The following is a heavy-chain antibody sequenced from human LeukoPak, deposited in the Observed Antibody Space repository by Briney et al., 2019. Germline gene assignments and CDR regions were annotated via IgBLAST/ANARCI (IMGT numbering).Heavy chain of an antibody. V-gene: IGHV3-48*01. J-gene: IGHJ3*02. CDR1: GFTFSSYS. CDR2: ISSSSSTI. D-gene: IGHD6-13*01. CDR3: ARVNPMTRYSSSPADAFDI. Sequence: GGSLRLSCAASGFTFSSYSMNWVRQAPGKGLEWVSYISSSSSTIYYADSVKGRFTISRDNAKNSLYLQMNSLRAEDTAVYYCARVNPMTRYSSSPADAFDIWGQGTMVTVSS.